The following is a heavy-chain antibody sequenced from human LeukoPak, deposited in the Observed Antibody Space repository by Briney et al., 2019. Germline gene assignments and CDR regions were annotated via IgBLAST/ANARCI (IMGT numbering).Heavy chain of an antibody. CDR2: IWYDGSNK. CDR1: GFTFSSYG. Sequence: PGRSLRLSCAASGFTFSSYGMHWVRQAPGKGLEWVAVIWYDGSNKYYADSVKGRFTISRDNSKNTLYLQMNSLRAEDTAVYYCAEGGRERWLQLMAGNYWGQGTLVTVSS. CDR3: AEGGRERWLQLMAGNY. D-gene: IGHD5-24*01. V-gene: IGHV3-33*06. J-gene: IGHJ4*02.